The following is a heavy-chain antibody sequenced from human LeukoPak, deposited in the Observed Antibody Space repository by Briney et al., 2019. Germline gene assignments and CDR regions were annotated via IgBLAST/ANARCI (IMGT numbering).Heavy chain of an antibody. CDR3: AKETDIVVVPAAVDY. CDR2: IWYDGSKK. Sequence: GGSLRLSCAASGFTFSSYGMHWVRQAPGKGLEWVAVIWYDGSKKYYADSVKGRFTISRDNSKNTLYLQMNSLRAEDTAVYYCAKETDIVVVPAAVDYWGQGTLVTVSS. V-gene: IGHV3-33*06. CDR1: GFTFSSYG. D-gene: IGHD2-2*01. J-gene: IGHJ4*02.